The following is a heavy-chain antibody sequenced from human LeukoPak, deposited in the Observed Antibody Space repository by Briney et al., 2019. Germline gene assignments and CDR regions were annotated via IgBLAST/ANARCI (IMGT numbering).Heavy chain of an antibody. J-gene: IGHJ4*02. D-gene: IGHD6-6*01. CDR3: ARQRAYSTSSAADY. V-gene: IGHV5-51*01. CDR1: GYTFSTYW. Sequence: PGESLKISCQGSGYTFSTYWIGWVRQVPGKGLEWMGIIYPRDSHTTYSPSMQGQVTISADKSISTAYLQWSSLKASDTAMYYCARQRAYSTSSAADYWGQGTLVTVSS. CDR2: IYPRDSHT.